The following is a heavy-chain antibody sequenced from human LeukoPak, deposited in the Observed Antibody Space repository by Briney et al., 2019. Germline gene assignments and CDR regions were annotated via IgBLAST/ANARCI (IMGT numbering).Heavy chain of an antibody. CDR2: IIPIFGTA. Sequence: SVKVSCKASGGTFSSYAISWVRHAPGQGLEWMGGIIPIFGTANSAQKFQGRVTITADESTSTAYMELSSLRSEDTALYYCARGQVVVIAPFDYGGQGTLVTVSS. CDR1: GGTFSSYA. V-gene: IGHV1-69*01. J-gene: IGHJ4*02. CDR3: ARGQVVVIAPFDY. D-gene: IGHD2-21*01.